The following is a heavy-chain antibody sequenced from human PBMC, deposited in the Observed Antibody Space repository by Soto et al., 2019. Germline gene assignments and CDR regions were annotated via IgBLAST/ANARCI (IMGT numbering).Heavy chain of an antibody. J-gene: IGHJ4*02. D-gene: IGHD1-20*01. CDR3: ARDLITGTTAFDY. CDR1: GFTFSSYW. Sequence: GGSLRLSCAASGFTFSSYWMSWVRQAPGKGLEWVANIKQDGSEKYYVDSVKGRFTISRDNAKNSLYLQMNSLRAEDTAVYYCARDLITGTTAFDYWGQGTLVTVSS. V-gene: IGHV3-7*01. CDR2: IKQDGSEK.